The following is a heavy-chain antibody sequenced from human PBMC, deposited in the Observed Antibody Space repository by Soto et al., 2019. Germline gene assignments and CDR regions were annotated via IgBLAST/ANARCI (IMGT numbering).Heavy chain of an antibody. Sequence: EVQLLDSGGGLVQPGGSLRLSCAASGFTFKNYAMNWVRQAPGKGLEWVATISGTGGSTYYADSVKGRFTISRDNSKNTMYLQMNSQRVEDTGVYYCAKARLGGNFDYWGQGTQVTVSS. J-gene: IGHJ4*02. CDR3: AKARLGGNFDY. CDR1: GFTFKNYA. V-gene: IGHV3-23*01. CDR2: ISGTGGST.